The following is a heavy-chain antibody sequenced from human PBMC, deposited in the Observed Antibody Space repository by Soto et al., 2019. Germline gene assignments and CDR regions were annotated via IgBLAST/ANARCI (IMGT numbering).Heavy chain of an antibody. V-gene: IGHV3-30*18. Sequence: QVQLVESGGGVVQPGRSLRLSCAASGFTFSSYGMHWVRQAPGKGLEWVAIISYDGINKYYANSVKGRFTISRDNSKNTLYLQMNSLRAEDTAVYYCAKSMYNWNDGFFDYWAQGTLVTVSS. CDR2: ISYDGINK. CDR1: GFTFSSYG. CDR3: AKSMYNWNDGFFDY. J-gene: IGHJ4*02. D-gene: IGHD1-1*01.